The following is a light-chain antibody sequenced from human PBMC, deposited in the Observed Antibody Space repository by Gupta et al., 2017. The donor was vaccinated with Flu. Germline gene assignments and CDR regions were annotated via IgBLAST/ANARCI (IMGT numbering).Light chain of an antibody. Sequence: EIVITQFPDNLSMSPGDRVTLACRDSQSVSGNLVWYQQKPGQAPRLIIYGASNRATGGPVRFSGCGYVKEFTRTSSSRQYEDFAVYYMQQDNYLWTFGQGTKVEIK. V-gene: IGKV3-15*01. J-gene: IGKJ1*01. CDR1: QSVSGN. CDR3: QQDNYLWT. CDR2: GAS.